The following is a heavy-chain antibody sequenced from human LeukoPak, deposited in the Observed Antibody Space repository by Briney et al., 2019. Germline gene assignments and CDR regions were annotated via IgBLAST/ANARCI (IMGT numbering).Heavy chain of an antibody. CDR1: GYTFTGYY. Sequence: ASVKVSCKASGYTFTGYYMHWVRQAPGQGLEWMGWINPNSGGTNYAQKFQGWVTMTRDTSISTAYMELSRLRSDDTAVYYCARDYYDSSGYYPSGMDVWGQGTTVTVSS. V-gene: IGHV1-2*04. J-gene: IGHJ6*02. CDR3: ARDYYDSSGYYPSGMDV. D-gene: IGHD3-22*01. CDR2: INPNSGGT.